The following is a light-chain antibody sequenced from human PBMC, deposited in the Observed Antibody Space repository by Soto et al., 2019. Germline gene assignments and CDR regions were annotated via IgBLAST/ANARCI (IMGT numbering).Light chain of an antibody. Sequence: DIQMTQYPSSLSASVGDRVTITCRASQGISNYLAWYQEKPGKVPKLLIYDASTLQSGVPSRFSGSGSGTDFTLAISSLQPEDVATYYCQKYNSAPWTFGQGTKVEIK. J-gene: IGKJ1*01. CDR2: DAS. CDR1: QGISNY. V-gene: IGKV1-27*01. CDR3: QKYNSAPWT.